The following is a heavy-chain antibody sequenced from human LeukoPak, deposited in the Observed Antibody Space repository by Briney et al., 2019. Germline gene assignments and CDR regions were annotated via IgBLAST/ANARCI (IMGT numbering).Heavy chain of an antibody. J-gene: IGHJ4*02. Sequence: ASVKVFCKASGYTFINHAIHWVRQAPGQRLEWMGWINIGNGNTKYSQNFQGRITITRDTSATTAYMDLSSLRSEDTAVYYCARRLGRSFDYWGQGTLVTVSS. CDR2: INIGNGNT. CDR1: GYTFINHA. V-gene: IGHV1-3*04. CDR3: ARRLGRSFDY. D-gene: IGHD2-21*01.